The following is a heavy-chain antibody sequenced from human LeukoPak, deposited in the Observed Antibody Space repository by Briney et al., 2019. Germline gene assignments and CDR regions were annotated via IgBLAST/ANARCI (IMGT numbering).Heavy chain of an antibody. V-gene: IGHV4-31*03. Sequence: SETLSLTCTVSGGSTSSGGYYWSWIRQHPGKGLEWIGYIYYSGSTYYNPSLRSRVTISVDTSKNQFSLKLSSVTAADTAVYYCARGYHGHYYDSSGSIDYWGQGTLVAVSS. CDR3: ARGYHGHYYDSSGSIDY. J-gene: IGHJ4*02. CDR1: GGSTSSGGYY. D-gene: IGHD3-22*01. CDR2: IYYSGST.